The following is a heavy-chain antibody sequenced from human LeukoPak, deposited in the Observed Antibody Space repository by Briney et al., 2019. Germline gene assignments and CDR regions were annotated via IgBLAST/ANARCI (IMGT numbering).Heavy chain of an antibody. D-gene: IGHD6-19*01. CDR3: AAGGSGWYYFDY. CDR2: INHSGST. V-gene: IGHV4-34*01. Sequence: SETLSLTCAVYGGSFSGYYWSRIRQPPGKGLEWIGEINHSGSTNYNPSLKSRVTISVDTSKNQFSLKLSSVTAADTAVYYCAAGGSGWYYFDYWGQGTLVTVSS. J-gene: IGHJ4*02. CDR1: GGSFSGYY.